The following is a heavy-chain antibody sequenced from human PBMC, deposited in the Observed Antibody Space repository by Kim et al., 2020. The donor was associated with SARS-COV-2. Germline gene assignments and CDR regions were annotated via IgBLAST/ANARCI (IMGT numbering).Heavy chain of an antibody. J-gene: IGHJ5*02. Sequence: SETLSLTCAVYGGSFSGYYWSWIRQPPGKGLEWIGEINHSGSTNYNPSLKSRVTISVDTSKNQFSLKLSSVTAADTAVYYCARPVTMVRGVKRGYWFDPWGQGTLVTVSS. CDR3: ARPVTMVRGVKRGYWFDP. D-gene: IGHD3-10*01. V-gene: IGHV4-34*01. CDR1: GGSFSGYY. CDR2: INHSGST.